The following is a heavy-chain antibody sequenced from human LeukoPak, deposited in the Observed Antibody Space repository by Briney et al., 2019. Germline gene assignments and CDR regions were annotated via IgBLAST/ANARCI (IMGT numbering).Heavy chain of an antibody. CDR2: ISGSGGST. CDR1: GFTFSSYA. J-gene: IGHJ4*02. V-gene: IGHV3-23*01. Sequence: GGSLRLSCAASGFTFSSYAMSWVRQAPGKGLEWVSAISGSGGSTYYADSVKGRFTISRDNSNNTLYLQMNSLRAEDTAVYYCAKDINWNDGFDYWGQGTLVTVSS. D-gene: IGHD1-1*01. CDR3: AKDINWNDGFDY.